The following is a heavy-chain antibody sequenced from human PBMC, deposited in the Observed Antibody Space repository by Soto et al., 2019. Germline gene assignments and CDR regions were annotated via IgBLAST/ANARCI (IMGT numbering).Heavy chain of an antibody. CDR3: ARQIVVYYDILTGYLSWFDP. Sequence: PSETLSLTCAVYGGSFSGYYWSWIRQPPGKGLEWIGEINHSGSTNYNPSLKSRVTISVDTSKNQFSLKLSSVTAADTAVYYCARQIVVYYDILTGYLSWFDPWGQGTLVTVSS. J-gene: IGHJ5*02. V-gene: IGHV4-34*01. CDR1: GGSFSGYY. CDR2: INHSGST. D-gene: IGHD3-9*01.